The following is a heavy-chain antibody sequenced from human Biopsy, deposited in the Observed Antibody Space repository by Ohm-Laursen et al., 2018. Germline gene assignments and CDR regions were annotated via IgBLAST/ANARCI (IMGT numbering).Heavy chain of an antibody. CDR1: GFTFSRFW. CDR2: TNEDGSHT. Sequence: SLRLSCAASGFTFSRFWIHWVRQAPGKGLALVSHTNEDGSHTDYADSVKGRFTVSRDNTKNTLYLQMNSLRAADTAIYFCATELLPPGVGGPWLDSWGQGTPVTVSS. V-gene: IGHV3-74*01. J-gene: IGHJ5*01. CDR3: ATELLPPGVGGPWLDS. D-gene: IGHD3-10*01.